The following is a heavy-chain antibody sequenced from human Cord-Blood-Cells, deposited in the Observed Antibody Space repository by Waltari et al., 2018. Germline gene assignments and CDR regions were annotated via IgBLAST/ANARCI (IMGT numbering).Heavy chain of an antibody. CDR3: ARNGNDYPANWFDP. V-gene: IGHV4-34*01. CDR2: INHSGST. D-gene: IGHD5-12*01. Sequence: QVQLQQWGAGLLKPSETLSLTCAVYGGSFSGYYWSWIRQPPGKGLEWIGEINHSGSTNYNPSLKSRVTISVDTSKNQFSLKLSSVTAADTAVYYCARNGNDYPANWFDPWGQGTLVTVSS. J-gene: IGHJ5*02. CDR1: GGSFSGYY.